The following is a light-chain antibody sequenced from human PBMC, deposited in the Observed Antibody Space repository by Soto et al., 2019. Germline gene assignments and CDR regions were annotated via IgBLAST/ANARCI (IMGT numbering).Light chain of an antibody. CDR1: QSINNW. V-gene: IGKV1-5*01. J-gene: IGKJ2*01. CDR3: QKYNSFLYT. CDR2: DAS. Sequence: DIQMTQSPSTLSASVGDRVTITCRASQSINNWLAWYQQKPGKAPKLLIYDASSLKSGVPSRFSGSGSGTDFTLTINNLQPDDFVTYYCQKYNSFLYTFGQGTKLEIK.